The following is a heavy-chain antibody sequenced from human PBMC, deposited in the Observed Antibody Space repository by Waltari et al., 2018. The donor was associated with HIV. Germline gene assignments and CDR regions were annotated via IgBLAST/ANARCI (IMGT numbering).Heavy chain of an antibody. CDR3: ARHIAPPGLNHYYYGLAV. J-gene: IGHJ6*02. CDR1: GFTFSDFY. CDR2: LSGSGNTI. V-gene: IGHV3-11*01. D-gene: IGHD6-13*01. Sequence: QVQLVESGGGLVKPGGSLRLSCAASGFTFSDFYMSWIRQAPGRGLEWVSYLSGSGNTIYYADAVKGRVTVSRDNAENSLYLQMNILRVEDTAVYYCARHIAPPGLNHYYYGLAVWGQGTTVTVSS.